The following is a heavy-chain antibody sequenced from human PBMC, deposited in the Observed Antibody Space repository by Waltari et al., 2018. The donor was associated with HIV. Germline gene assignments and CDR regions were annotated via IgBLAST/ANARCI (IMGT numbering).Heavy chain of an antibody. D-gene: IGHD3-16*01. V-gene: IGHV3-15*01. CDR2: SKSKTDGGTT. CDR3: TTGGED. CDR1: GFTFSNAW. Sequence: EVQLVESGGGLVKPGGSLRLSCAASGFTFSNAWMSWVRQAPGNGLEWVGRSKSKTDGGTTDYAAPVKGRFTISRDDSKNTLYLQMNSLKTEDTAVYYCTTGGEDWGQGTLVTVSS. J-gene: IGHJ4*02.